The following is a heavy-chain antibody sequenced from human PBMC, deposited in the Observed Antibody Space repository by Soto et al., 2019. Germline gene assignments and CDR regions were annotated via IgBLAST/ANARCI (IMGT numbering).Heavy chain of an antibody. J-gene: IGHJ4*02. Sequence: ASVKVSCKASGYTFTSYAMHWVRQAPGQRLEWMGWINAGNGNTKYSQKFQGRVTITRDTSASTAYMELSSLRSEDTAVYYCARDRRAYCSSTSCLSGYDYWGQGTLVTVYS. V-gene: IGHV1-3*01. CDR2: INAGNGNT. CDR1: GYTFTSYA. D-gene: IGHD2-2*01. CDR3: ARDRRAYCSSTSCLSGYDY.